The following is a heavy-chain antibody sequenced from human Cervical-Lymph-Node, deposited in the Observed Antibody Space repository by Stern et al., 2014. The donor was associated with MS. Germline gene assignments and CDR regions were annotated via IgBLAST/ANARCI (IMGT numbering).Heavy chain of an antibody. D-gene: IGHD6-13*01. CDR3: ARHQAGIAAN. J-gene: IGHJ4*02. V-gene: IGHV1-69*19. Sequence: VQLVQSGAEVKRPESSAKVSCKASGGSLSTLDIRWGRQAPGQGLEWVGEIMPLFGTANYAQKFKGRLTITADESTSTVYMELSSLKSEDTAIYFCARHQAGIAANWGQGTLVTVTS. CDR1: GGSLSTLD. CDR2: IMPLFGTA.